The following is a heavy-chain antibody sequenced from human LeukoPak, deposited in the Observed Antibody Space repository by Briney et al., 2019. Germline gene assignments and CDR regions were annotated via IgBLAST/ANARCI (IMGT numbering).Heavy chain of an antibody. CDR3: ARPSWEDAFDI. V-gene: IGHV1-46*01. Sequence: ASVTVSFKASGYTFTSYYMNWVRQAPGQGLEWMGIINPSGGSTSYAQKFQGRVTMTRDTSTSTVYMELRSLRSDDTAVYYCARPSWEDAFDIWGQGTMVTVSS. CDR2: INPSGGST. J-gene: IGHJ3*02. D-gene: IGHD1-26*01. CDR1: GYTFTSYY.